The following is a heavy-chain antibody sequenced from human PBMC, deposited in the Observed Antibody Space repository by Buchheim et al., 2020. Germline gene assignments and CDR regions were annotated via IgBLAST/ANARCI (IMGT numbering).Heavy chain of an antibody. CDR1: GFTFSSYG. J-gene: IGHJ4*02. Sequence: QVQLVESGGGVVQPGRSLRLSCAASGFTFSSYGMHWVRQAPGKGLEWVAFIRYDGSNKYYADSVKGRFTISRDNSKNTLYLPMNSLRAEETAVYYCAKDLVIPYYFDHWGQGTL. D-gene: IGHD3-22*01. V-gene: IGHV3-30*02. CDR2: IRYDGSNK. CDR3: AKDLVIPYYFDH.